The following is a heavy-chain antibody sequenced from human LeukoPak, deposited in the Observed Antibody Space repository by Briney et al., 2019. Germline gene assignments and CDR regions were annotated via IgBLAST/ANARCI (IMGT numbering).Heavy chain of an antibody. Sequence: SVKVSCTASGGTFSSYAISWVRQAPGQGLEWMGGIIPIFGTANYAQKFQGRVTITADESTSTAYMELSSLRSEDTAIYYCATNGILTGYYWGQGTLVTVSS. J-gene: IGHJ4*02. CDR2: IIPIFGTA. CDR1: GGTFSSYA. D-gene: IGHD3-9*01. CDR3: ATNGILTGYY. V-gene: IGHV1-69*13.